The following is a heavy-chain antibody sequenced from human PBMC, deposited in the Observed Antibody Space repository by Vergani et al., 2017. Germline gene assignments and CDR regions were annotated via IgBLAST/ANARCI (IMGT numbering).Heavy chain of an antibody. D-gene: IGHD2-15*01. CDR2: ISGSGGNT. J-gene: IGHJ6*02. CDR1: GFTFSSYA. Sequence: EVQLLESGGGLVQPGGSLRLSCGASGFTFSSYAMTWVRQAPGKGLEWVSAISGSGGNTFYTDSVNGRFTISRDYSKDTLYLQMNSLRVEDTAIYYCAKARDPNCKGGNCYSYYYGLDLWGQGTTVTVSS. V-gene: IGHV3-23*01. CDR3: AKARDPNCKGGNCYSYYYGLDL.